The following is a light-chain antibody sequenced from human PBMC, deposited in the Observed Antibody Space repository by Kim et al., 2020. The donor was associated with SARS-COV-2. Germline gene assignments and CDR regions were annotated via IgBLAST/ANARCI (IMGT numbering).Light chain of an antibody. CDR2: EVT. Sequence: QSALTQPPSASGSPGQSVTISCTGTSRDVGGYNYVSWYQQHPGKAPKLMIYEVTKRPSGVPDRFSGSKSGNTASLTVSGLQADDEADYYCNSYVGNNNLVFGGGTQLTVL. CDR1: SRDVGGYNY. J-gene: IGLJ3*02. V-gene: IGLV2-8*01. CDR3: NSYVGNNNLV.